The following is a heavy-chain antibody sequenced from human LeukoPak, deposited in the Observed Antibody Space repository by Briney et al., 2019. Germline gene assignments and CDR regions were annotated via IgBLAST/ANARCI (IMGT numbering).Heavy chain of an antibody. CDR1: GGSVSSSRYY. CDR3: ARDPNYYDSSGYDY. V-gene: IGHV4-39*02. CDR2: IYYTGST. Sequence: SETLSLTCPVSGGSVSSSRYYWGWIRQPPGKGLEWIGSIYYTGSTYYKPSLKSRVTFSVDASKNQISLKLSSVTAADTAVDYCARDPNYYDSSGYDYWGQGTLVTVSS. J-gene: IGHJ4*02. D-gene: IGHD3-22*01.